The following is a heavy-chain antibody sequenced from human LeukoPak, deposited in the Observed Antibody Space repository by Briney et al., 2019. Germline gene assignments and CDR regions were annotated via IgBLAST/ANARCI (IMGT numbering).Heavy chain of an antibody. D-gene: IGHD6-19*01. J-gene: IGHJ4*02. CDR3: AKGKDSVAGAANDY. CDR2: ISSSGTYK. CDR1: GFTFSSYS. Sequence: PGGSLRLSCAVSGFTFSSYSMSWVRQAPGKGLEWGSSISSSGTYKYYADSVKGRFTISRDNAKNSLYLQMNSLRAEDTAVYYCAKGKDSVAGAANDYWGQGTLVTVSS. V-gene: IGHV3-21*01.